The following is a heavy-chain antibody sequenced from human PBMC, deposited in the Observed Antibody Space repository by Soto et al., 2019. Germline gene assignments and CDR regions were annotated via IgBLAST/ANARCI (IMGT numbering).Heavy chain of an antibody. CDR2: IYYSGST. D-gene: IGHD5-18*01. Sequence: QVQLQESGPGLVKPSQTLSLTCTVSGGSISSGGYYWSWIRQHQGKGLEWIGYIYYSGSTYYNPSLKRRVTISLDTSKNQFSLKLSSVTAADTAVYYCARFSYGKAFDYWGQGTLVTVSS. J-gene: IGHJ4*02. V-gene: IGHV4-31*03. CDR3: ARFSYGKAFDY. CDR1: GGSISSGGYY.